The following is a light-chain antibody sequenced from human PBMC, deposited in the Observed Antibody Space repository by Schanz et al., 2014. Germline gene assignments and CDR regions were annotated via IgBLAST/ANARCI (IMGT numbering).Light chain of an antibody. CDR3: QQYDNWPWT. V-gene: IGKV3D-15*01. CDR2: GAS. Sequence: EIVLTQSPGTLSLSPGERATLSCRASQSVSSSYLVWYQQKPGQAPRLLIYGASSRATGIPARVSGSGSGTEFTLTISSLQSEDFAVYYCQQYDNWPWTFGQGTKVEIK. J-gene: IGKJ1*01. CDR1: QSVSSSY.